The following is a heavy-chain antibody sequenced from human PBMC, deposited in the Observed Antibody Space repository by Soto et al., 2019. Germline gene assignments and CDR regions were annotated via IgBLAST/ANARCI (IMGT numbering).Heavy chain of an antibody. Sequence: PGGSLRLSCATSGFTLSDHYMDWVRQAPGRGLEWVGRTRNKAKSYTTDYAASVKGRFTVSRDDSKNSVYLQMNSLKTEDTAVYYCAKDGGGSCYDYWGQGTLVTVSS. D-gene: IGHD2-15*01. CDR2: TRNKAKSYTT. CDR3: AKDGGGSCYDY. J-gene: IGHJ4*02. CDR1: GFTLSDHY. V-gene: IGHV3-72*01.